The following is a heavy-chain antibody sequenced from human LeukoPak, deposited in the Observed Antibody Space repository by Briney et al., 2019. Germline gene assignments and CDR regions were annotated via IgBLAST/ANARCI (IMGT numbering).Heavy chain of an antibody. CDR3: ARRGITISGVLVYHYSGLDV. CDR1: GFTFSSHW. Sequence: PGGSLRLSCAVSGFTFSSHWMNSVRQAPGKGLEWVPSIKDDGSEKHFLDSVTGRFASSRDNAKNSLYLQMSSLRAEDTAVYYCARRGITISGVLVYHYSGLDVWGQGTTVTVSS. D-gene: IGHD3-3*01. V-gene: IGHV3-7*02. CDR2: IKDDGSEK. J-gene: IGHJ6*02.